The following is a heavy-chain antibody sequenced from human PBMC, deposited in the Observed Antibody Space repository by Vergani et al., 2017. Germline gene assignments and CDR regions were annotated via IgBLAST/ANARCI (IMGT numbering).Heavy chain of an antibody. CDR3: ARDLGKMDY. D-gene: IGHD4-23*01. V-gene: IGHV4-61*02. Sequence: QVQLQESGPGLVKPSQTLSLTCSVSGGAVNSGSNFWTWIRQPAGKGLEWIGRTSTDGSTSYNPSLKSRVTVSVDTSKTQISLRLTSVTAEDTAVYYCARDLGKMDYWGQGTLVTVSS. J-gene: IGHJ4*02. CDR2: TSTDGST. CDR1: GGAVNSGSNF.